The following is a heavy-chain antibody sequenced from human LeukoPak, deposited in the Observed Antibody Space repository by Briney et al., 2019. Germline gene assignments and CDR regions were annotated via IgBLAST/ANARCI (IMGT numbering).Heavy chain of an antibody. Sequence: SETLSLTCAVYGGSYSGYYWRWIRQPPRKGLEWIGEINHSGITNYNPSLKSRVTISVDRYKNQFSVKLSSVTAADTAVYYCARARRAWGIVVVPAAVFDYWGQGTLVTVCS. V-gene: IGHV4-34*01. J-gene: IGHJ4*02. CDR1: GGSYSGYY. CDR2: INHSGIT. D-gene: IGHD2-2*01. CDR3: ARARRAWGIVVVPAAVFDY.